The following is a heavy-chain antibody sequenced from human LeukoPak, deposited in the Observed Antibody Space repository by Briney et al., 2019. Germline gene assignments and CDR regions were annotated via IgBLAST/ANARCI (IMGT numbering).Heavy chain of an antibody. D-gene: IGHD2/OR15-2a*01. CDR2: IYPRDGST. V-gene: IGHV1-46*01. CDR1: GYTFTNNY. Sequence: ASVKVSCKASGYTFTNNYLHWVRQAPGQGLEWMGMIYPRDGSTSYAQNFQGRVTVTRDTSTTTVHMELRGLRSEDTAVYYCARDQECFDYWGQGTAVTVSS. CDR3: ARDQECFDY. J-gene: IGHJ4*02.